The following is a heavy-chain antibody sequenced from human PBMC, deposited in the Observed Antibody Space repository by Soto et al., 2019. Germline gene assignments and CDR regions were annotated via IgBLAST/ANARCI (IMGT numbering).Heavy chain of an antibody. CDR2: ISSSNRYI. D-gene: IGHD2-15*01. V-gene: IGHV3-21*01. CDR3: ARDRCSGGSCYQTYAFDI. CDR1: GFNFSSYT. J-gene: IGHJ3*02. Sequence: GGSLRLSCAVSGFNFSSYTMNWVRQTPGTGLEWVSSISSSNRYIYYADSVKGRFTISRDDAKNSLYLQMNSLRADDTAVYYCARDRCSGGSCYQTYAFDIWGQGTMVTVSS.